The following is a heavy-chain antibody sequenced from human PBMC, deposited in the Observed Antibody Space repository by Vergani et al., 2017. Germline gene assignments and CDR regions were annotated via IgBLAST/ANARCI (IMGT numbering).Heavy chain of an antibody. CDR1: GFTFGYIS. J-gene: IGHJ3*02. D-gene: IGHD3-10*01. Sequence: EVQLVESGGNLVQPGRSLRLSCTASGFTFGYISMDGFRQAPGQGLEWVGGIRSKAYGQATIYAASVKGRFTISRDDSKSIAYLQMNNLQTEDTAMYYCVRDQVTMLRGSDALDIWGQGTMVTVSS. V-gene: IGHV3-49*03. CDR3: VRDQVTMLRGSDALDI. CDR2: IRSKAYGQAT.